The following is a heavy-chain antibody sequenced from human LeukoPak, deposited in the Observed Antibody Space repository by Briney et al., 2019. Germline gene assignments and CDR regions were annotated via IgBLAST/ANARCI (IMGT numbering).Heavy chain of an antibody. CDR2: IYYSGST. V-gene: IGHV4-59*01. D-gene: IGHD2-15*01. Sequence: PSETLSLTCTVSAGSISGYYWSWIRQPPGKGLEWIGYIYYSGSTNYNPSLKSRVTISVDTSKKQFSLKLTSVTAAVTAVYYCARTNVVAASHHAFDIWGQGTMVTVSS. J-gene: IGHJ3*02. CDR3: ARTNVVAASHHAFDI. CDR1: AGSISGYY.